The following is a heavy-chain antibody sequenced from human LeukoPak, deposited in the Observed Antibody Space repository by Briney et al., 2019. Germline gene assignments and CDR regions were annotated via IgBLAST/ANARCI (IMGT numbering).Heavy chain of an antibody. CDR1: GGSFSGYY. CDR3: ARSGGYFDL. V-gene: IGHV4-34*01. J-gene: IGHJ2*01. D-gene: IGHD3-10*01. CDR2: INHTGGT. Sequence: PSETLSLTCADYGGSFSGYYWSWIRQPPGKGLEWIGEINHTGGTNYNPPLKSRLTISVDTSKNQFSLKLSSVTAADTAVYYCARSGGYFDLWGRGTLVTVSS.